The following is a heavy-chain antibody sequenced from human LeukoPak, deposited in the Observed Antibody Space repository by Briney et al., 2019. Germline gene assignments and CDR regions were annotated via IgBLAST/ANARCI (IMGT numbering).Heavy chain of an antibody. CDR1: GLTVSSNH. Sequence: GGSLRLSCAASGLTVSSNHMSWVRQAPGKGLEWLSVLYSHGRTDYADSVKGRFTISRDNSRNTLYLQINSLRAEDTAVYYCAAGGTYYYNSSGYLYEPWGQGTLVTVSS. V-gene: IGHV3-53*01. CDR2: LYSHGRT. D-gene: IGHD3-22*01. J-gene: IGHJ5*02. CDR3: AAGGTYYYNSSGYLYEP.